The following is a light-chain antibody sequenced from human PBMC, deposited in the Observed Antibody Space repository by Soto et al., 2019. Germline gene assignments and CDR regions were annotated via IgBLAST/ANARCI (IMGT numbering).Light chain of an antibody. V-gene: IGKV1-5*03. CDR3: QQYSSYLFT. Sequence: DIQMTQSPSTLSASVGDRVTITCRASQSISSWLAWYQQKPGQAPKILIYQAASLETGVPSRFSGSGXGTEFTLTISSLQPDDFXTXXCQQYSSYLFTFGPGTKVDIK. J-gene: IGKJ3*01. CDR2: QAA. CDR1: QSISSW.